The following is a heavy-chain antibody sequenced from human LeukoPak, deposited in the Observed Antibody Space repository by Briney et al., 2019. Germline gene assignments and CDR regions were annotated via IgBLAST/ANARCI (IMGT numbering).Heavy chain of an antibody. Sequence: GRSLRLSCAASGFTFSSYAMHWVRQAPGQGLEWMGWINPNSGGTDYAQKFQGRVTMTRDTSISTAYMELSRLRSDDTAVYYCARDTNTWGQGTLVTVSS. CDR3: ARDTNT. CDR1: GFTFSSYA. J-gene: IGHJ5*02. D-gene: IGHD2/OR15-2a*01. V-gene: IGHV1-2*02. CDR2: INPNSGGT.